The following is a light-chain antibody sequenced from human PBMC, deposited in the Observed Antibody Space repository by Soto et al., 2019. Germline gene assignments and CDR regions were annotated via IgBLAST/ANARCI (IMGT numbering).Light chain of an antibody. CDR3: QQSYSTPWT. CDR2: AAS. J-gene: IGKJ1*01. Sequence: DIQMTQSPSSVSASVRARVTITCRASHNIRGYLYWYQQQPGKAPTLRIYAASSLRSVIPSRFMGIESQTDFTPTISSLLPEDWASNDCQQSYSTPWTFGQRTKLNIK. CDR1: HNIRGY. V-gene: IGKV1-39*01.